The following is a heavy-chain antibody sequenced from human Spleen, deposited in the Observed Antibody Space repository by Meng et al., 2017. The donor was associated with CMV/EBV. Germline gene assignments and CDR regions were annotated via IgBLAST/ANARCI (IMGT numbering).Heavy chain of an antibody. V-gene: IGHV3-48*03. D-gene: IGHD3-22*01. Sequence: GESLKISCVASGFTFSHYEMNWVRQAPGKGLEWVSYISSSGSTIYYADSVKGRFTISRDNAKNSLYLQMNSLRAEDTAVYYCAREGYYDSSGYWGDDAFDIWGQGTMVTVSS. CDR3: AREGYYDSSGYWGDDAFDI. CDR1: GFTFSHYE. J-gene: IGHJ3*02. CDR2: ISSSGSTI.